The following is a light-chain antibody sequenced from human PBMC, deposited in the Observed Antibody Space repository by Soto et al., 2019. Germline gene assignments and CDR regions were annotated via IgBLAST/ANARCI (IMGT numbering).Light chain of an antibody. Sequence: QSVLTQPPSVSGAPGQRVTISCTGSSSNIGAGYDVHWYKKLPGTAPKLLIYGNSNRPSGVPDRFSGSKSGTSASLAITGLQAEDEADYYCQSYDSSLSGYVVFGGGIKLTVL. CDR2: GNS. J-gene: IGLJ2*01. V-gene: IGLV1-40*01. CDR3: QSYDSSLSGYVV. CDR1: SSNIGAGYD.